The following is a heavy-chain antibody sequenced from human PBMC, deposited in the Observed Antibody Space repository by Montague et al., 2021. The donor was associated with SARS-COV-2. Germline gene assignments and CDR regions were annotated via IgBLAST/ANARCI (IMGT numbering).Heavy chain of an antibody. V-gene: IGHV4-59*08. CDR3: ARQYHDSGGEDAFDI. J-gene: IGHJ3*02. Sequence: SETLSLTCTVSGGSISSYYWSWIRQPPAKGLEWMGYIYYSGSTNYNPSLKRRVTISVDTSKNQYSLKLSSVPAADTAVYYYARQYHDSGGEDAFDIWGQGTMVTVSS. CDR2: IYYSGST. D-gene: IGHD3-16*01. CDR1: GGSISSYY.